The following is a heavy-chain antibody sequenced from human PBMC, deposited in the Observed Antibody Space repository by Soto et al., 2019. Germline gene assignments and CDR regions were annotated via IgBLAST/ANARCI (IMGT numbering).Heavy chain of an antibody. CDR3: ARHSAIPLCYFFWLLTGYYCIDV. CDR1: GYSFTSFW. CDR2: IYPGDSDT. D-gene: IGHD3-9*01. J-gene: IGHJ6*02. Sequence: GESLKISCYGSGYSFTSFWIGWVRQMPGKGPEWMGIIYPGDSDTRYSPSFQGQVTISADKSISTAYLQWSSPKACGGAMYYGARHSAIPLCYFFWLLTGYYCIDVWGQGATVTV. V-gene: IGHV5-51*01.